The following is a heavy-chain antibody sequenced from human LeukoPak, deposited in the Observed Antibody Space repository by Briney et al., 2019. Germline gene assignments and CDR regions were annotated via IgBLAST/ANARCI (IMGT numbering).Heavy chain of an antibody. CDR3: ARWGGYASGWYWGPFDF. D-gene: IGHD6-19*01. V-gene: IGHV1-69*01. CDR2: VTSGTT. J-gene: IGHJ4*02. Sequence: SAKVSCTASGVSFRRHAISWVRLAPGQGLEWMGGVTSGTTNYAQKFQGRVTITADESTSTAYMELNSLTSEDTAVYYCARWGGYASGWYWGPFDFWGQGTLVTVSS. CDR1: GVSFRRHA.